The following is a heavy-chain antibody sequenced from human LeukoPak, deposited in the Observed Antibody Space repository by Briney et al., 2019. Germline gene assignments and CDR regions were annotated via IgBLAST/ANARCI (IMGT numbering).Heavy chain of an antibody. Sequence: GESLKISCKGSGYSFTSYWIGWVRQMPGKGLEWMGIIYPGDSDTRYSPSFQGQVTISADKSISTAYLQWSSLKASDTAMYYCARQTTGWFGELLYTNWFDPLGPGNPGHRLL. J-gene: IGHJ5*02. CDR3: ARQTTGWFGELLYTNWFDP. D-gene: IGHD3-10*01. V-gene: IGHV5-51*01. CDR2: IYPGDSDT. CDR1: GYSFTSYW.